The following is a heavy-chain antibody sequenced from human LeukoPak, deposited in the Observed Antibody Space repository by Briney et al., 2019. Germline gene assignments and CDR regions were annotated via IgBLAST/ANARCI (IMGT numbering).Heavy chain of an antibody. D-gene: IGHD3-3*01. CDR1: GYTFTGYY. V-gene: IGHV1-2*02. J-gene: IGHJ4*02. CDR2: INPNSGGT. CDR3: ARTYDFWSGYCAY. Sequence: ASVKVSCKASGYTFTGYYMHWVRQAPGQGLEWMGWINPNSGGTNYAQKFQGRVTMTRDTSISTAYMELSRPRSDDTAVYYCARTYDFWSGYCAYWGQGTLVTVSS.